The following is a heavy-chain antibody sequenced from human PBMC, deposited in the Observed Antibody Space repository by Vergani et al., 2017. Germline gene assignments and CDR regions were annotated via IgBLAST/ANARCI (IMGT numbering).Heavy chain of an antibody. J-gene: IGHJ4*02. V-gene: IGHV1-69*13. CDR2: IIPIFGTA. D-gene: IGHD4-17*01. CDR1: GGTFSSYA. Sequence: QVQLVQSGAEVKKPGSSVKVSCKASGGTFSSYAISWVRQAPGQGLEWMGGIIPIFGTANYAQKFQGRVTITADESTSTAYMELSSLRSEDTAVDYCARVRVDDYGDYRALDYWGQGTLVTVSS. CDR3: ARVRVDDYGDYRALDY.